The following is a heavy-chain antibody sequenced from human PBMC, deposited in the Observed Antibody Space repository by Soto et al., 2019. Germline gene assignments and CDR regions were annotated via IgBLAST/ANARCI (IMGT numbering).Heavy chain of an antibody. CDR1: GGSISSGGYS. CDR3: ARVKGYCSGGSCYYYGMDV. Sequence: QLQLQESGSGLVKPSQTLSLTCAVSGGSISSGGYSWSWIRQPPGKGLEWIGYIYHSGSTYYNPSLKRRVTISEDRSKNQFSLKLSSVTAADTAVYYCARVKGYCSGGSCYYYGMDVWGQGTTVTVSS. V-gene: IGHV4-30-2*01. J-gene: IGHJ6*02. D-gene: IGHD2-15*01. CDR2: IYHSGST.